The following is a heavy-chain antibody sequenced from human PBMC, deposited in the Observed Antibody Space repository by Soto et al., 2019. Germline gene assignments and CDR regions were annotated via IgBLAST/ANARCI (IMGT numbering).Heavy chain of an antibody. V-gene: IGHV4-59*02. CDR2: IYYSGST. CDR1: GDSVSSYY. Sequence: SETLSLTCTVSGDSVSSYYWSWIRQSPGKGLEWIGFIYYSGSTKYKPSLKSRVTISVDTSKNQFSLKLSSVTAADTAVYYCARGHYYGSGSYYNVNYYYYMDVWGKGTTVTVSS. J-gene: IGHJ6*03. CDR3: ARGHYYGSGSYYNVNYYYYMDV. D-gene: IGHD3-10*01.